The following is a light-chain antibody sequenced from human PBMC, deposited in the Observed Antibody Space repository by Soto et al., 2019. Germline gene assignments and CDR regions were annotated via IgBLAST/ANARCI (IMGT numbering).Light chain of an antibody. CDR1: SSNFGSNT. V-gene: IGLV1-44*01. CDR3: VAWDDSLNGYVV. J-gene: IGLJ2*01. Sequence: QSVLTHPPPLSATPGQRLTISCSGNSSNFGSNTVNWYQQLPGTAPKLVIYSNNQRPSGVPDRFSGSKSGTSASLAISGLQSEDEADYYCVAWDDSLNGYVVFGGGTKVTVL. CDR2: SNN.